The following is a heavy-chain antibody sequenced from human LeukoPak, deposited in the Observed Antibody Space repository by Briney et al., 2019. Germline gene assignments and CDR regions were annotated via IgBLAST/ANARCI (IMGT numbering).Heavy chain of an antibody. Sequence: GGSLRLSCAASGFIFSSYSMNWVRQAPGKGLEWVANIKQDGSDKYYVDSVKGRFTVSRDNAKNSLFLQMNSLRAEDTAVYYCAIYSTTWGWLDPWGQGTLVAVSS. CDR1: GFIFSSYS. CDR3: AIYSTTWGWLDP. D-gene: IGHD4-4*01. CDR2: IKQDGSDK. V-gene: IGHV3-7*01. J-gene: IGHJ5*02.